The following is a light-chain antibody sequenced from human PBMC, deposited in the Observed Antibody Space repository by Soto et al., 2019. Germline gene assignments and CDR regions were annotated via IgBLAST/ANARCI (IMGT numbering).Light chain of an antibody. V-gene: IGKV3-15*01. CDR2: GVS. CDR3: QQYNNRHT. Sequence: EVGMTQSPSPLSLFPGERVTLCSRASESVGSNFAWYPQKPGQPPRLLIYGVSTRATGVPARFSGSGYGKECPLIISSLQAEDFAFYYWQQYNNRHTFGGGTKVEIE. J-gene: IGKJ4*01. CDR1: ESVGSN.